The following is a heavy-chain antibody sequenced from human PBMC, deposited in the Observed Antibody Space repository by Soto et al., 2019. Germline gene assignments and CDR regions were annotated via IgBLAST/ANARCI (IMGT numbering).Heavy chain of an antibody. Sequence: GGSLRLSCAASGFTFSSYAMSWVRQAPGKGLEWVSAISGSGGSTYYADSVKGRFTISRDNSKNTLYLQMNSLRAEDTAVYYCAKSRGSSWDPPFYYYGMDVWGQGTTVTVSS. J-gene: IGHJ6*02. CDR1: GFTFSSYA. CDR2: ISGSGGST. V-gene: IGHV3-23*01. D-gene: IGHD6-13*01. CDR3: AKSRGSSWDPPFYYYGMDV.